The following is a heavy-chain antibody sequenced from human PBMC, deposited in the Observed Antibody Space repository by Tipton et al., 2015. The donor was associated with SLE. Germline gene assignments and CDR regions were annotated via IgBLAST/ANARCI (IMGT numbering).Heavy chain of an antibody. CDR1: GGSISSGGYY. D-gene: IGHD6-19*01. V-gene: IGHV4-31*03. CDR2: IYYSGST. J-gene: IGHJ4*02. Sequence: TLSLTCTVSGGSISSGGYYWSWIRQHPGKGLEWIGYIYYSGSTYYNPSLKSRVTVSVDTSKNQFSLKLSSLTAADTAVYSCARQEIAVAGAIDSWGQGTLVIVSS. CDR3: ARQEIAVAGAIDS.